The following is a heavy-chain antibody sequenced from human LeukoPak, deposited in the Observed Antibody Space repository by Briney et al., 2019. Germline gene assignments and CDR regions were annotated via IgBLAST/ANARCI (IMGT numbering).Heavy chain of an antibody. CDR1: GGSISSYY. Sequence: SETLSLTRAVSGGSISSYYWSWIRQPPGKGLEWGAYIYYSGSTNYNPSLKSRVTISVDTSKNQFSLKLSSVTAADTAVYYCARGGRIAVAGPAEYFQHWGQGTLVTVSS. J-gene: IGHJ1*01. CDR2: IYYSGST. CDR3: ARGGRIAVAGPAEYFQH. V-gene: IGHV4-59*01. D-gene: IGHD6-19*01.